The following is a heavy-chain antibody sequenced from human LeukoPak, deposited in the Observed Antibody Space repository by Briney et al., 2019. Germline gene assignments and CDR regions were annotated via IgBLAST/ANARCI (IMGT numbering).Heavy chain of an antibody. CDR3: STLWYGA. CDR2: IKSKTDGGTS. D-gene: IGHD3-10*01. J-gene: IGHJ5*02. V-gene: IGHV3-15*01. Sequence: EGSLRLSCAVSGFTFSNAWMYWVRQAPGKGLEWVGRIKSKTDGGTSDYAAPVTGRFTISRDDSKSTLYLQMNSLKTEDTGVYYCSTLWYGAWGQGTLVTVSS. CDR1: GFTFSNAW.